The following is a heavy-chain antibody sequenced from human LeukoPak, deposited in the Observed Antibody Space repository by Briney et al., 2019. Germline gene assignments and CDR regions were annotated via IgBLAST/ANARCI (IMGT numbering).Heavy chain of an antibody. CDR2: ISGRGGST. D-gene: IGHD2-2*01. CDR1: GFTFSSYA. Sequence: GGSLRLSCAASGFTFSSYAMSWVRQAPGKGLEWVSAISGRGGSTYYADSVKGRFTISRDNSKNTLYLQMNSLRAEDTAVYYCAKDGRGNPAAPFDYWGQGTLVTVSS. J-gene: IGHJ4*02. CDR3: AKDGRGNPAAPFDY. V-gene: IGHV3-23*01.